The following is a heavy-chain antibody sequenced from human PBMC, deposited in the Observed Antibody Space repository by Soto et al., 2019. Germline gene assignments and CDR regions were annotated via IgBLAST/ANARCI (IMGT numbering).Heavy chain of an antibody. CDR2: ISWNSGSI. V-gene: IGHV3-9*01. J-gene: IGHJ6*02. CDR1: GFTFDDYA. Sequence: GGSLRLSCAASGFTFDDYAMHWVRQAPGKGLEWVSGISWNSGSIGYADSVKGRFTISRDNAKNSLYLQMNSLRAEDTALYYCAKERAGSGNNYGMDFWGQGTTVTVSS. D-gene: IGHD3-10*01. CDR3: AKERAGSGNNYGMDF.